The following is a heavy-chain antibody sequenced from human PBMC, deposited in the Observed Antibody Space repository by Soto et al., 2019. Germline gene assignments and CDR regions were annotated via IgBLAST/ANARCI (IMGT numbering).Heavy chain of an antibody. J-gene: IGHJ5*02. V-gene: IGHV4-59*01. Sequence: SETLSLTCTVSGGSISSYYWSWIRQPPGKGLEWIGYIYYSGSTNYNPSLKSRFTISVDTSKNQFSLKLSSVTAADTAVYYCARDLAGYCSGGSCYYNHWFDPWGQGTLVTVS. CDR1: GGSISSYY. CDR2: IYYSGST. D-gene: IGHD2-15*01. CDR3: ARDLAGYCSGGSCYYNHWFDP.